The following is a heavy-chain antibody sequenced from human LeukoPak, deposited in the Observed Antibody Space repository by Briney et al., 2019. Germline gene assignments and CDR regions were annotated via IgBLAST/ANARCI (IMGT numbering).Heavy chain of an antibody. CDR3: ARGQYSYGSKRFDY. D-gene: IGHD5-18*01. CDR2: INHSGST. V-gene: IGHV4-34*01. J-gene: IGHJ4*02. Sequence: PSETLSLTCAVYGVSFSGYYWSWIRQPPGKGLEWIGEINHSGSTNYNPSLKSRVTISVDTSKNQFSLKLSSVTAADTAVYYCARGQYSYGSKRFDYWGQGTLVTVSS. CDR1: GVSFSGYY.